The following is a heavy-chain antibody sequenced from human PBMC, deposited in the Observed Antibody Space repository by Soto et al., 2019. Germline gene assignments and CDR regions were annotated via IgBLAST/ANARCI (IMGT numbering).Heavy chain of an antibody. CDR2: IGTAGDT. J-gene: IGHJ6*02. V-gene: IGHV3-13*04. Sequence: GGSLRLSCAASGFTFSSYWMQWVRQATGKGLEWVSAIGTAGDTYYPGSVKGRFTVSRENAKNSLYLQMNSLRAGDTAVYYCARSPPGGYHYYYGMDVWGQGTTVTVSS. CDR1: GFTFSSYW. D-gene: IGHD3-22*01. CDR3: ARSPPGGYHYYYGMDV.